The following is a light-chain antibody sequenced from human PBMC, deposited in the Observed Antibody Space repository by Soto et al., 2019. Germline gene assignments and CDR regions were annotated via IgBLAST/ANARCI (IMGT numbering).Light chain of an antibody. CDR3: GADHGSGSNFVVV. CDR1: SGYSNYK. CDR2: VGTGGIVG. Sequence: VLTQPPSASASLGASVTLTCTLSSGYSNYKLDWYQQRPGKGPRFVMRVGTGGIVGSKGDGIPDRFSVLGSGLNRYLTIKNIQEEDESDYHCGADHGSGSNFVVVFGGGTTLTVL. J-gene: IGLJ2*01. V-gene: IGLV9-49*01.